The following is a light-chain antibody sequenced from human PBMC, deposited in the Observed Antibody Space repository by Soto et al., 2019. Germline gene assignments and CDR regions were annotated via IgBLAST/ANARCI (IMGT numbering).Light chain of an antibody. Sequence: DIQMTQSPSSLSASLGDRVTITCRPSESIRNELNWFQQRPGKAPRLLIYDTFTLQSGVPSRFSGSVSGTEFSLACSSLQAGDSAIYYCQQSVTTPWTFGQGTKVEI. CDR1: ESIRNE. CDR3: QQSVTTPWT. V-gene: IGKV1-39*01. CDR2: DTF. J-gene: IGKJ1*01.